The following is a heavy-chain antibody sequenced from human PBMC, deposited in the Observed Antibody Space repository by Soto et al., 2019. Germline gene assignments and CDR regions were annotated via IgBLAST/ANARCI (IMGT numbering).Heavy chain of an antibody. CDR2: IIPIFGTA. CDR1: VCTFSGYA. Sequence: SEKVACKSSVCTFSGYAISLVRQAPGQGLEWIGGIIPIFGTANYAQKFQGRVTITADESTSTAYMDLSSLRSEDTAVYYCARELAYDILISDAFDSWGQGTMVTVSS. CDR3: ARELAYDILISDAFDS. V-gene: IGHV1-69*13. D-gene: IGHD3-9*01. J-gene: IGHJ3*02.